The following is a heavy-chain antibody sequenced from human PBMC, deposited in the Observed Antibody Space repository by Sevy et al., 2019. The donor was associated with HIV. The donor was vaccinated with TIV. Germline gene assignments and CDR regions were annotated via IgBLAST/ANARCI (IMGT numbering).Heavy chain of an antibody. V-gene: IGHV3-23*01. CDR1: GFIFNKYA. J-gene: IGHJ4*02. CDR2: INDNGEKT. Sequence: GGSLRLSCGATGFIFNKYAMNWVRQAPGMGLAWVSGINDNGEKTYYTDTVKGRFTISRDNSRNTLYVQMDNLRAEDAAVYYCAKGDYGGNSGHFDSWGQGTLVTVSS. D-gene: IGHD4-17*01. CDR3: AKGDYGGNSGHFDS.